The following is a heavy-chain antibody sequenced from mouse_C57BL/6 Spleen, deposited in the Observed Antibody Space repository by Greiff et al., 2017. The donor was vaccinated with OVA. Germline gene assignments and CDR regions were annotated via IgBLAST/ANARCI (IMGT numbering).Heavy chain of an antibody. CDR3: ARGDSNYGFLLDY. J-gene: IGHJ4*01. CDR1: GYTFTSYW. V-gene: IGHV1-72*01. CDR2: IDPNSGGT. D-gene: IGHD2-5*01. Sequence: QQSCKASGYTFTSYWMHWVKQRPGRGLEWIGRIDPNSGGTKYNEKFKSKATLTVDKPSSTAYMQLSSLTSEDSAVYYCARGDSNYGFLLDYWGQGTSVTVSS.